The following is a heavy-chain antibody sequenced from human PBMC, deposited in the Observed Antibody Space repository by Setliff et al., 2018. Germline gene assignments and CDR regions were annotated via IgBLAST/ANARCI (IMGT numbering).Heavy chain of an antibody. CDR1: GGSISSMSYY. V-gene: IGHV4-39*02. CDR3: ASPRRDDLDSPFDAFDI. D-gene: IGHD3-3*01. J-gene: IGHJ3*02. CDR2: IYHSGSS. Sequence: SETLSLTCTVSGGSISSMSYYWGWIRQPPGKGLEWIGSIYHSGSSYYNSSLRSRVTISVDTSKNHFSLRLSSVTAADTAVYYCASPRRDDLDSPFDAFDIWGQGTKVTVSS.